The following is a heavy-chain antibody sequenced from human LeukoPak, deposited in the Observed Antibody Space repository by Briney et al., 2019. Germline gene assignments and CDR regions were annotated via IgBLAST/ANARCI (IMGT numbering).Heavy chain of an antibody. V-gene: IGHV3-30*04. Sequence: GGSLSLSCATSGFTFSGYAMHWVRQAPGKGLEWVAVISYDGRNTYFADSVKGRFTISRDTSGDTLYLQMNSLRAEDTAVYYCARVAGWELLFGAFDIWGQGTMVTVSS. CDR2: ISYDGRNT. J-gene: IGHJ3*02. D-gene: IGHD1-26*01. CDR3: ARVAGWELLFGAFDI. CDR1: GFTFSGYA.